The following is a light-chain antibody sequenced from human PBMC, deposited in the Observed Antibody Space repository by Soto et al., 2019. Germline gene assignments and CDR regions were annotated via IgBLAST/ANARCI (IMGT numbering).Light chain of an antibody. CDR1: QSISSW. CDR2: DAS. Sequence: DIQMPQSTSTLSASVGDRVTITCRASQSISSWLAWYQQKPGKAPKLLIYDASSLESGVPSRFSGSGSRTEFTLTFISLQPDDFLTYYYQQYNSYPFTFGPGTKVDIE. V-gene: IGKV1-5*01. J-gene: IGKJ3*01. CDR3: QQYNSYPFT.